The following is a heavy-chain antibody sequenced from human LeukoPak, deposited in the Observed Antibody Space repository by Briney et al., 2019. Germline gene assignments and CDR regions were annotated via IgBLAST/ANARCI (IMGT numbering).Heavy chain of an antibody. V-gene: IGHV1-46*01. CDR3: ERDDSSEYFFDY. J-gene: IGHJ4*02. CDR2: INASGGST. CDR1: GYTFTSYY. Sequence: ASVNVSCKASGYTFTSYYMHWVRQAPGQGLEWMEIINASGGSTRYEQKYQGRVTMTMDTSTSTDYMELSSMRSDDTAVYYWERDDSSEYFFDYWRQGTLVTVSS. D-gene: IGHD3-22*01.